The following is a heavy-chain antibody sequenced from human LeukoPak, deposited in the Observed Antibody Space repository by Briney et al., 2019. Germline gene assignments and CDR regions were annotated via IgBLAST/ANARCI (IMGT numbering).Heavy chain of an antibody. D-gene: IGHD1-26*01. Sequence: SETLSLTCAVYGESFSDDYWNWIRQPPGKGLEWLGEINHRGTHEYNPSLKSRVTMSVDTSKNEFSLRLTSVTAADTAVYYCARTIVGPGTSYFDQWGQGTLVTVSS. V-gene: IGHV4-34*01. CDR2: INHRGTH. CDR1: GESFSDDY. CDR3: ARTIVGPGTSYFDQ. J-gene: IGHJ4*02.